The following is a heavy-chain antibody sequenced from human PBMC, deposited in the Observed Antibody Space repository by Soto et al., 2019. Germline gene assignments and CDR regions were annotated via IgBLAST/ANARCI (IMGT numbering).Heavy chain of an antibody. CDR1: GYTFTNND. CDR2: MSTNTNTT. J-gene: IGHJ5*02. CDR3: AREVVETSSLWLDP. D-gene: IGHD6-6*01. Sequence: GASVKVSCKASGYTFTNNDINWVRQAPGQGLEWIGWMSTNTNTTDSAEVFEGRVSLTWDTSISTAYMQLNSLKIDDTAVYYCAREVVETSSLWLDPWGQGTPVTVSS. V-gene: IGHV1-8*01.